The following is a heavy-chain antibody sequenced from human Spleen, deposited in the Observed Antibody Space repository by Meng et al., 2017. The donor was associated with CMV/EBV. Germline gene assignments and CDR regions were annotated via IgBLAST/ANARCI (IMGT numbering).Heavy chain of an antibody. CDR3: ARDRGGLYSGYERPYGMDV. V-gene: IGHV4-39*07. CDR1: GGSISSSSYY. J-gene: IGHJ6*02. CDR2: IYYSGST. Sequence: SETLSLTCTVSGGSISSSSYYWGWIRQPPGKGLEWIGSIYYSGSTYYNPSLKSRVTISVDTSKNQFSLKLSSVTAADTAVYYCARDRGGLYSGYERPYGMDVWGQGTTVTVSS. D-gene: IGHD5-12*01.